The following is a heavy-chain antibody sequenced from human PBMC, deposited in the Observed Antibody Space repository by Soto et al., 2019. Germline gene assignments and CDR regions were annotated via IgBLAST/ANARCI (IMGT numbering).Heavy chain of an antibody. CDR2: INPNTGGT. D-gene: IGHD5-18*01. J-gene: IGHJ6*02. V-gene: IGHV1-2*02. CDR1: GYTFTASY. Sequence: QVQLVQAGAEVKKPGASVKVSCKASGYTFTASYIHWVRQAPGPGLEWMGWINPNTGGTNYAQNFQGRVTMTRDTSISAAFMELRRLSSDDTALYYCADMVTTPLYYCYGVEVWGQGTTVTVSS. CDR3: ADMVTTPLYYCYGVEV.